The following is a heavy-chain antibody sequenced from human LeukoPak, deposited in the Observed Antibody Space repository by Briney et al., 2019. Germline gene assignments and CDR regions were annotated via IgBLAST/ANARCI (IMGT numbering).Heavy chain of an antibody. V-gene: IGHV3-48*01. CDR3: AKVSRAAAPFDY. Sequence: PGGSLRLSCAASGFSFSSYSMNWVRQAPGKGLEWVSYISSSSSTIYYTDSVKGRFTISRDNSKNALYLQMNSLRAEDTAVYYCAKVSRAAAPFDYWGQGTLVTVSS. J-gene: IGHJ4*02. CDR1: GFSFSSYS. D-gene: IGHD6-13*01. CDR2: ISSSSSTI.